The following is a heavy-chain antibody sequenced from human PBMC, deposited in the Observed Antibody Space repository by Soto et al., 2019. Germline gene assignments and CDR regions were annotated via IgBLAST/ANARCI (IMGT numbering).Heavy chain of an antibody. CDR1: GGSISSSSYY. J-gene: IGHJ4*02. V-gene: IGHV4-39*01. CDR3: ARVIDGTTVPYRYYFDY. CDR2: IYYSGST. Sequence: QLQLQESGPGLVKPSETLSLTCTVSGGSISSSSYYWGWIRQPPGKGLEWIGSIYYSGSTYYNPSLKSRVTISVDTSKNQFSLKPSSVTAADTAVYYCARVIDGTTVPYRYYFDYWGQGTLVTVSS. D-gene: IGHD1-7*01.